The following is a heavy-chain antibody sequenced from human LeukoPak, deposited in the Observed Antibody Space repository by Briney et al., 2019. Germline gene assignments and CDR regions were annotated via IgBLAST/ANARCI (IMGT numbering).Heavy chain of an antibody. CDR3: AKYYGYNLDY. V-gene: IGHV3-7*01. CDR2: IKLDGSEK. J-gene: IGHJ4*02. D-gene: IGHD3-10*01. Sequence: GGSLRLSCEGSAFIFSGHWMNWVRQTPGKGLEWVANIKLDGSEKYYVDSMKGRFTISRDNAKNSLYLQMNSLRAEDTAAYYCAKYYGYNLDYWGQGTLVTVSS. CDR1: AFIFSGHW.